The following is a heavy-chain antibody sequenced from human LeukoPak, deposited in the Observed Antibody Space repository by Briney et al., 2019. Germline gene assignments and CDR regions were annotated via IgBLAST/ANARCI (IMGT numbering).Heavy chain of an antibody. J-gene: IGHJ4*02. D-gene: IGHD2-2*01. V-gene: IGHV3-74*01. Sequence: GGSLRLSCAASGFTFSSNWMHWVRQAPGKGLVWVSRIKGDGSSTSYADSVKGRFTISRDNSKNTLYLQMNSLRAEDTAVYFCAREYGSGTFDWGQGTLVTVSS. CDR3: AREYGSGTFD. CDR2: IKGDGSST. CDR1: GFTFSSNW.